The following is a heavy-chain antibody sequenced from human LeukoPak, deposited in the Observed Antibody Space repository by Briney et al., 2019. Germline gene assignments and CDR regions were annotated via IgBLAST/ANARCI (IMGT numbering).Heavy chain of an antibody. J-gene: IGHJ4*02. D-gene: IGHD5-18*01. CDR3: ARAGSYGYPFDY. CDR2: IYYSGST. Sequence: PSETLSLTCTVSGGSISSYYWSWIRQPPGKGLEWIGYIYYSGSTNYNPSLKSRVTLSVDTSKNQFSLKPSSVTAADTAVYYCARAGSYGYPFDYWGQGTLVTVSS. V-gene: IGHV4-59*01. CDR1: GGSISSYY.